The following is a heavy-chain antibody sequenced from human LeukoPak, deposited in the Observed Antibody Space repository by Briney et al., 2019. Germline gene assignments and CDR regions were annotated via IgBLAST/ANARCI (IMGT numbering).Heavy chain of an antibody. Sequence: ASVKVSCKASGYTFTSYYMHWVRQAPGQGLEWMGIINPSGGSTSYAQKFQGRVTITADESTSTAYMELSSLRSEDTAVYYCARVDYYDSSGYYHFDYWGQGTLVTVSS. V-gene: IGHV1-46*01. CDR3: ARVDYYDSSGYYHFDY. CDR2: INPSGGST. CDR1: GYTFTSYY. J-gene: IGHJ4*02. D-gene: IGHD3-22*01.